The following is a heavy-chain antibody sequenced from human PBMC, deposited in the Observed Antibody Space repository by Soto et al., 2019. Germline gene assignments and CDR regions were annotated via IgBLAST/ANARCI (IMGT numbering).Heavy chain of an antibody. V-gene: IGHV1-2*02. CDR3: AREEGFRITMDRGRSFDP. D-gene: IGHD3-10*01. J-gene: IGHJ5*02. CDR1: GYTFTGYY. CDR2: VNPISGDT. Sequence: QLQLVQSGAEVKKPGASLKVSCRASGYTFTGYYLHWVRQAPGQGLEWMGWVNPISGDTNYAQKFQDRVIMTRDRSITTVHMALSRLRSDDTAVYYCAREEGFRITMDRGRSFDPWGQGTLVTLSS.